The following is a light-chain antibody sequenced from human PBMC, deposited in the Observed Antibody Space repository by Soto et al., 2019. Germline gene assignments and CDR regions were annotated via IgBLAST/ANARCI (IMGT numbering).Light chain of an antibody. Sequence: DIQITHSTASLSAYVVYRVTSACRASQNISTSLNWYQQKPGEAPNLLIFGASSFQSGVPSRFSGSGSGTDFTLTIRSLQPEDFAAYYCQQSYSFPLTFGGGTKV. V-gene: IGKV1-39*01. CDR1: QNISTS. CDR3: QQSYSFPLT. J-gene: IGKJ4*01. CDR2: GAS.